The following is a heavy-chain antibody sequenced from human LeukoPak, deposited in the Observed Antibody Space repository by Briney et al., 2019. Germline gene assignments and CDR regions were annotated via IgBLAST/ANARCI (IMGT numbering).Heavy chain of an antibody. CDR3: ARDWVGSGSYYNLNWFDP. CDR2: IYHSGST. CDR1: GYSISSGYY. J-gene: IGHJ5*02. Sequence: SETLSLTCAVSGYSISSGYYWGWIRQPPGKGLEWIGSIYHSGSTYCNPSLKSRVTISVDTSKTQFSLKLSSVTAADTAVYYCARDWVGSGSYYNLNWFDPWGQGTLVTVSS. D-gene: IGHD3-10*01. V-gene: IGHV4-38-2*02.